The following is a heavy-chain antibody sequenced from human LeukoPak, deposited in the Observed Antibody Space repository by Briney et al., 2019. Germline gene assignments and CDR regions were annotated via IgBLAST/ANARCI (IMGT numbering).Heavy chain of an antibody. CDR3: AKGSKAVLLTRDYYMDV. CDR2: IRYDGSNR. J-gene: IGHJ6*03. D-gene: IGHD6-19*01. Sequence: GGSLRLSCAASGFTFSSYGIHWVRQAPGKGLEWVAFIRYDGSNRYYADSVKGRFTISRDNSKNTLYLQMNSLRAEDTAVYYCAKGSKAVLLTRDYYMDVWGKGTTVIVSS. CDR1: GFTFSSYG. V-gene: IGHV3-30*02.